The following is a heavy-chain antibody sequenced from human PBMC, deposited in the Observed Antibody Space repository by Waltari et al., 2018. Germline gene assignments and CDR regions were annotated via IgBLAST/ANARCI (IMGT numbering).Heavy chain of an antibody. D-gene: IGHD3-22*01. J-gene: IGHJ4*02. Sequence: QLQLQESGPGLVKPSETLSLTCTVSGGSISSSSYYWGWIRQPPGKGLEWIGSIYYSGSTSSHPALKRRVTISVDTSKNQFSLKLSSVTAADTAVYYCARGHGHYYDSSGYYQYYFDYWGQGTLVTVSS. CDR3: ARGHGHYYDSSGYYQYYFDY. V-gene: IGHV4-39*07. CDR2: IYYSGST. CDR1: GGSISSSSYY.